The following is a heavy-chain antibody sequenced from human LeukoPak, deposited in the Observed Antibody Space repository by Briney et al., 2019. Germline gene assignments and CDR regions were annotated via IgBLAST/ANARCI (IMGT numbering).Heavy chain of an antibody. CDR3: ARVVDTAMVLYGAFDI. V-gene: IGHV3-66*01. CDR2: IYSGGST. Sequence: GGSLRLSCAASGFTVSSNFMSWVRQAPGKGLEWVSVIYSGGSTYYADSVKGRFTISRDTSKNTLYLQMNSLRAEDTAVYYCARVVDTAMVLYGAFDIWGQGTMVTVSS. J-gene: IGHJ3*02. CDR1: GFTVSSNF. D-gene: IGHD5-18*01.